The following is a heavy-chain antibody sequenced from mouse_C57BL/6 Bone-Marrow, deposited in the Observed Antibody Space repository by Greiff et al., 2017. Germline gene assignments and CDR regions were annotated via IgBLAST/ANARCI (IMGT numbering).Heavy chain of an antibody. D-gene: IGHD1-1*01. Sequence: VQLQQSGTVLARPGASVKMSCKTSGYTFTSYWMHWVKQRPGQGLEWIGAIYPGNSDTSYNQKFKGKAKLTAVTSARTAYMELSSLTNEDSAVYYCTRTVYYYGSSFAYWGQGTLVTVSA. CDR3: TRTVYYYGSSFAY. CDR1: GYTFTSYW. CDR2: IYPGNSDT. V-gene: IGHV1-5*01. J-gene: IGHJ3*01.